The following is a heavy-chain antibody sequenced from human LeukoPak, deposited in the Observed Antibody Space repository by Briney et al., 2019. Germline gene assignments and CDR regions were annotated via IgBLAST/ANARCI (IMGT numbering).Heavy chain of an antibody. CDR1: GLVLSRSG. D-gene: IGHD3-10*01. CDR3: VSEERAVKDS. J-gene: IGHJ4*02. CDR2: LQYDENEI. Sequence: PGGSLRLSCAASGLVLSRSGIHWIRQAPGKGLEWVAFLQYDENEIYYAESVKGRFTIFRDNSKNTLYLQMSSLRSDDTAVYYCVSEERAVKDSWGQGTLVSVSS. V-gene: IGHV3-30*02.